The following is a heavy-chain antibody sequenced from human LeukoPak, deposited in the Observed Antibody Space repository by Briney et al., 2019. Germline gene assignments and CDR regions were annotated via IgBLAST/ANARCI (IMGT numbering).Heavy chain of an antibody. Sequence: ASVKVSCKVSGYTLTELSMHWVRQAPGKGLEWMGGFDPEDGETIYAQKFQGRVTITADKSTSTAYMELSSLRSEDTAVYYCATAADGDYLNYGMDVWGQGTTVTVSS. J-gene: IGHJ6*02. CDR1: GYTLTELS. D-gene: IGHD4-17*01. CDR3: ATAADGDYLNYGMDV. V-gene: IGHV1-24*01. CDR2: FDPEDGET.